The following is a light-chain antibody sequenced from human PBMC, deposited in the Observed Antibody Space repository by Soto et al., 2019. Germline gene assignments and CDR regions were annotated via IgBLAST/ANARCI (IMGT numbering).Light chain of an antibody. CDR3: WHRSNWPSWT. CDR2: DAS. Sequence: NVVTQSPGTLSLSPGDRATLSCRASQSVGTYLACYQHKPGQAARLLMFDASKRATGIPATCSGSGSGTDFTIIISSLEPEDFAVYYCWHRSNWPSWTFGEGTKVDIK. V-gene: IGKV3-11*01. J-gene: IGKJ1*01. CDR1: QSVGTY.